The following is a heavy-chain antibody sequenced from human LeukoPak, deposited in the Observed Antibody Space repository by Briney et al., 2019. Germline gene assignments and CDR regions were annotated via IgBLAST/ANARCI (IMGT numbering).Heavy chain of an antibody. V-gene: IGHV3-23*01. CDR2: ISGSGANA. CDR1: GFIFSNYA. D-gene: IGHD5-18*01. J-gene: IGHJ6*03. CDR3: AKNQDSNSHIYCYYYIDV. Sequence: GGSLRLSCTASGFIFSNYALNWVRQAPGKGPEWVSGISGSGANAFYADSVRGRFTISRDTAKNTLYLQMNSLRVEDTAVYYCAKNQDSNSHIYCYYYIDVWGTGTTVTVSS.